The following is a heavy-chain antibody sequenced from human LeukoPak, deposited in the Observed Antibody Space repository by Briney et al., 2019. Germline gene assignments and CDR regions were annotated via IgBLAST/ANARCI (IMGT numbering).Heavy chain of an antibody. V-gene: IGHV3-21*01. CDR2: ISSSSYI. CDR3: ARGGNTAANYYYNGMDV. J-gene: IGHJ6*02. CDR1: GLIFSSYT. D-gene: IGHD5-18*01. Sequence: PGGSLRLSCAASGLIFSSYTVNWVRQAPGKGLEWVSSISSSSYIYYADSVKGRFTISRDNAKNSLYLQMNSLRAEDTAVYYCARGGNTAANYYYNGMDVWGQGTTVTVSS.